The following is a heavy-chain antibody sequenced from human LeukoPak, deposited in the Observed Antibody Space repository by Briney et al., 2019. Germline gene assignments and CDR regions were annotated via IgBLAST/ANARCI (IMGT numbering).Heavy chain of an antibody. D-gene: IGHD4-17*01. CDR2: IYYSGST. V-gene: IGHV4-59*01. J-gene: IGHJ6*02. CDR3: ARQLRAGAYYYYYGMDV. Sequence: SETLSLTCTVSGGSISSYYWSWIRQPPGKGLEWIGYIYYSGSTNYNPSLKSRVTISVDTSKNQFSLKLSSVTAADTAVYYCARQLRAGAYYYYYGMDVWGQGTTVTVSS. CDR1: GGSISSYY.